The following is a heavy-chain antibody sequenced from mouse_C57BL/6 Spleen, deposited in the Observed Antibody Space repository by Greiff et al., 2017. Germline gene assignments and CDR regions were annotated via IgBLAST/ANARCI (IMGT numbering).Heavy chain of an antibody. D-gene: IGHD5-1*01. J-gene: IGHJ1*03. CDR3: AKSTRHWDFDV. CDR2: IYPGSGST. Sequence: QVQLQQPGAELVKPGASVKMSCKASGYTFTSYWITWVKQRPGQGLEWIGDIYPGSGSTNYNEKFKSKATLTVDTSSSTAYMQLLSLTSEDAAVYYSAKSTRHWDFDVWGTGTTVTVSS. V-gene: IGHV1-55*01. CDR1: GYTFTSYW.